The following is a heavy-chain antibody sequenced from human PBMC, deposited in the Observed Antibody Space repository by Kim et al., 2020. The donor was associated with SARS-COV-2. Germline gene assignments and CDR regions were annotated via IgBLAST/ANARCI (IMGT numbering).Heavy chain of an antibody. D-gene: IGHD6-19*01. CDR1: GFTFSSYA. V-gene: IGHV3-23*01. CDR2: ISGSGGST. J-gene: IGHJ6*02. CDR3: AKSERWLVLYYYYGMDV. Sequence: GGSLRLSCAASGFTFSSYAMSWVRQAPGKGLEWVSAISGSGGSTYYADSVKGRFTISRDNSKNTLYLQMNSLRAEDTAVYYCAKSERWLVLYYYYGMDVWGQGTTVTVSS.